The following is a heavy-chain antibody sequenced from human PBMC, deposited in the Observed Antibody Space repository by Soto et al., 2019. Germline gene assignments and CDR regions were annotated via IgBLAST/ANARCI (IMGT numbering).Heavy chain of an antibody. CDR2: IDPSGNGT. CDR3: AINYYDSSAYLY. CDR1: GHTLINYY. Sequence: ASVKVSCKASGHTLINYYMHWVRQAPGQGLDWLGKIDPSGNGTSYAERFQGRITLTSDTSTNTVYVELSSLRSEDAAIYYCAINYYDSSAYLYWGQGTLVTVSS. V-gene: IGHV1-46*01. D-gene: IGHD3-22*01. J-gene: IGHJ4*02.